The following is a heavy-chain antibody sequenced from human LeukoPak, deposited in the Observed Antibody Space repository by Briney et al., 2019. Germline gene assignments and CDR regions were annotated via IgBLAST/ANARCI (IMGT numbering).Heavy chain of an antibody. D-gene: IGHD3-10*01. CDR3: ARDRVRGVMSYYYYGMDV. Sequence: SETLSLTCAVSGGSISSSNWWSWVRQPPGKGLEWIGEIYHSGSTNYNPSLKSRVTISVDKSKNQFSLKLSSVTAADTAVYYCARDRVRGVMSYYYYGMDVWGQGTTVTVSS. CDR1: GGSISSSNW. J-gene: IGHJ6*02. V-gene: IGHV4-4*02. CDR2: IYHSGST.